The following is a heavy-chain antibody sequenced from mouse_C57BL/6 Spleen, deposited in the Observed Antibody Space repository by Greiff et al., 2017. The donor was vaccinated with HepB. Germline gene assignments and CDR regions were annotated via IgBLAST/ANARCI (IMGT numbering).Heavy chain of an antibody. D-gene: IGHD4-1*01. J-gene: IGHJ2*01. CDR2: IDPSDSYT. CDR1: GYTFTSYW. Sequence: VQLQQSGAELVMPGASVKLSCKASGYTFTSYWMHWVKQRPGQGLEWIGEIDPSDSYTNYNQKFKGKSTLTVDKSSSTAYMQLSSLTSEDSAVYYCAREDWDRAYFDYWGQGTTLTVSS. V-gene: IGHV1-69*01. CDR3: AREDWDRAYFDY.